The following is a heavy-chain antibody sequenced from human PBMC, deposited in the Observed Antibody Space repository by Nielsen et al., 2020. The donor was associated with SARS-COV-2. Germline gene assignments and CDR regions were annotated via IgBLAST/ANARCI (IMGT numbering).Heavy chain of an antibody. V-gene: IGHV3-30*18. Sequence: GESLKISCAASGFTFSIYAMHWVRQAPGKGLEWVAVVSNDGNIQYYSDSVKGRFTISRDNSKNTVYLQMNSLRAEDTAVYYCAKAFRSSDWVRAATDIWGQGTLVTVSS. D-gene: IGHD6-25*01. CDR2: VSNDGNIQ. CDR1: GFTFSIYA. J-gene: IGHJ4*02. CDR3: AKAFRSSDWVRAATDI.